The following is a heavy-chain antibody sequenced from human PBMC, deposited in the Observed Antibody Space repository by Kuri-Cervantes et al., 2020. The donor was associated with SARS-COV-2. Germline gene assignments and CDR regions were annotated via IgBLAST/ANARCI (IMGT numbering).Heavy chain of an antibody. CDR3: VKDVVVYAWGHFDY. D-gene: IGHD7-27*01. J-gene: IGHJ4*01. CDR1: GFTFSRYA. CDR2: VSGSGVST. Sequence: GESLKISCAASGFTFSRYAMNWVRQAPGKGLEWVAAVSGSGVSTYYVDSVKGRFTISRDNSKNTVYLQMNSLRGEDTALYFCVKDVVVYAWGHFDYWGQGTMVTVSS. V-gene: IGHV3-23*01.